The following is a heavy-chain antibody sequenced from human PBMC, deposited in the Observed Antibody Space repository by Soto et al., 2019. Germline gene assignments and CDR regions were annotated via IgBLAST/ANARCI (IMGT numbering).Heavy chain of an antibody. CDR3: ARDPDYDSSGYFVDY. D-gene: IGHD3-22*01. Sequence: PSETLSLTCTVYGGSVSSGNYYWSWIRQPPGKGLQWIGYLYYSGRINYNPSLRSRVTISADTSKNQFSLKMSSVTAADTAVYYCARDPDYDSSGYFVDYWGQGALVTAPQ. J-gene: IGHJ4*02. CDR1: GGSVSSGNYY. V-gene: IGHV4-61*01. CDR2: LYYSGRI.